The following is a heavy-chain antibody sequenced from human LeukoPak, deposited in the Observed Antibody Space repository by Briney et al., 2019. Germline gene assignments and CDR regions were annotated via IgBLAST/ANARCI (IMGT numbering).Heavy chain of an antibody. V-gene: IGHV3-23*01. CDR3: ARERYDILTGYRTLYYFDY. D-gene: IGHD3-9*01. Sequence: GGSLRLSCAASGFTFSSYAMSWVRQAPGKGLEWVSAISGSGGSTYYADSVKGRFTISRDNSKNTLYLQMNSLRAEDTAVYYCARERYDILTGYRTLYYFDYWGQGTLVTVSS. CDR2: ISGSGGST. J-gene: IGHJ4*02. CDR1: GFTFSSYA.